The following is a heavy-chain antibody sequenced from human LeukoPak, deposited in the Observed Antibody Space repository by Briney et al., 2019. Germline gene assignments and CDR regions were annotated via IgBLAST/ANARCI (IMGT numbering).Heavy chain of an antibody. Sequence: GGSLRLSCAASGFTFSSYSMNWVRQAPGKGLEWVSAISGSGGSTYYADSVKGRFTISRDNSKNTLYLQMNSLRAEDTAVYYCAKERIVVPALPYWGQGTLVTVSS. J-gene: IGHJ4*02. V-gene: IGHV3-23*01. D-gene: IGHD2-2*01. CDR3: AKERIVVPALPY. CDR2: ISGSGGST. CDR1: GFTFSSYS.